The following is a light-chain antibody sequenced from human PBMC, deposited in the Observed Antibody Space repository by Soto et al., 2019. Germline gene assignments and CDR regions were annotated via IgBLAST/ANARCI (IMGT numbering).Light chain of an antibody. CDR2: GAS. V-gene: IGKV3-20*01. J-gene: IGKJ4*01. CDR3: HQYGSSPT. Sequence: EIVLTQSPGTLSLSPGERATLSCRASQSVSNNYLAWYQQKPGQAPRLRIYGASSRATGIPDRFSGSGSGTDFTLTVSRLEPEDFAVYYCHQYGSSPTFGGGTKVEI. CDR1: QSVSNNY.